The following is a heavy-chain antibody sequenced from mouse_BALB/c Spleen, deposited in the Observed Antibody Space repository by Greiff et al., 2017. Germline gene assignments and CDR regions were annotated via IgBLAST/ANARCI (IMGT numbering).Heavy chain of an antibody. D-gene: IGHD1-2*01. CDR3: ARENYSCGGDMDY. CDR1: GFNINDTY. J-gene: IGHJ4*01. Sequence: EVKLMESGAELVKPGASVKLSCTASGFNINDTYMHWVKQRPEQGLEWIGRIDPANGNTKYDPKFQGKATITADTSSNTAYLQLSSLTSEDTAVYYCARENYSCGGDMDYWGQGTSVTVSS. CDR2: IDPANGNT. V-gene: IGHV14-3*02.